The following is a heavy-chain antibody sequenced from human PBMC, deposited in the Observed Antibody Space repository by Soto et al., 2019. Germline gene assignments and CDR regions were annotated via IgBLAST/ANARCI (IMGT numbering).Heavy chain of an antibody. CDR1: GGSISSSNW. CDR2: IYHSGST. D-gene: IGHD2-15*01. V-gene: IGHV4-4*02. CDR3: ASRVGYCTGGSCQYYYYGMDV. J-gene: IGHJ6*02. Sequence: QVQLQESGPGLVKPSGTLSLTCAVSGGSISSSNWWCWVREPPRKGVEWIGEIYHSGSTNYNPSLKSRVTISVDKSKNQFSLKLSSVTAADTAVYYCASRVGYCTGGSCQYYYYGMDVWGQGTTVTVSS.